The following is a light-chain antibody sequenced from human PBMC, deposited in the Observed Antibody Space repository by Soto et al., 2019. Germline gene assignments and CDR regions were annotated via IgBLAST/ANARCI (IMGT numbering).Light chain of an antibody. J-gene: IGKJ4*01. CDR1: QSISYY. CDR2: GAS. Sequence: DVEMTQSPSSLSAYVGDRVNITCRASQSISYYLNWYQQKPGRAPDLLMYGASSLQSGVPSRFTGSGSVTEFTLTITSLQPGDFATYYCQQTYTTPLTFGGGTKGEIK. CDR3: QQTYTTPLT. V-gene: IGKV1-39*01.